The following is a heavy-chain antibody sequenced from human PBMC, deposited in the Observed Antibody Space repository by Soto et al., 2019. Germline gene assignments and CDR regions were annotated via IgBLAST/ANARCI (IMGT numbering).Heavy chain of an antibody. CDR3: TTDLQYSSSFDY. Sequence: PGGSLRLSCAASGFTFPNAWMNWVRQAPGKGLEWVGRIKSKIDGGTTDYAPPVKGRFTISRDDSKNTLYLQMNSLKTEDTAVYYCTTDLQYSSSFDYWGQGTLVTVSS. J-gene: IGHJ4*02. CDR1: GFTFPNAW. CDR2: IKSKIDGGTT. V-gene: IGHV3-15*07. D-gene: IGHD6-6*01.